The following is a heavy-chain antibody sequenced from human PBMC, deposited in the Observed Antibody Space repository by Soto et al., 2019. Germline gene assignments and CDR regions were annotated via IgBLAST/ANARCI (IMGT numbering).Heavy chain of an antibody. D-gene: IGHD4-17*01. V-gene: IGHV2-5*01. Sequence: QITLKESGPTLVKPTQTLTLTCSFSGFLLSTSGRGVGWIRQPPGKALEWLALIYWNDDERYSPSLKNRLTITKDTSKNQVVLTMTNMDPVDTATYYCAHRGYGDYPRDNWFDPWGQGTLVTVSS. J-gene: IGHJ5*02. CDR2: IYWNDDE. CDR1: GFLLSTSGRG. CDR3: AHRGYGDYPRDNWFDP.